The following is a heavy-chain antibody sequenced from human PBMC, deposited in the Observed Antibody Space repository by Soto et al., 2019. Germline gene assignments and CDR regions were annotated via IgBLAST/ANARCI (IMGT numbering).Heavy chain of an antibody. J-gene: IGHJ6*03. Sequence: GGSLRLSCAASGFTFSSYSMNWVRQAPGKGLEWVSSISSSSSYIYYADSVKGRFTISRDNAKNSLYLQMNSLRAEDTAVYYCARRPAAMISNYYYYMDVWGKGTTVTVSS. V-gene: IGHV3-21*01. D-gene: IGHD2-2*01. CDR2: ISSSSSYI. CDR3: ARRPAAMISNYYYYMDV. CDR1: GFTFSSYS.